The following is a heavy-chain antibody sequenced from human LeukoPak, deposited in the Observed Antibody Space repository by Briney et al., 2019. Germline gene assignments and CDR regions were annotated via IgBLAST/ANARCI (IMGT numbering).Heavy chain of an antibody. CDR3: AKGLGYCSGGSCYSPLYYYMDV. CDR1: GFTFSSYA. D-gene: IGHD2-15*01. V-gene: IGHV3-23*01. CDR2: ISGSGGST. J-gene: IGHJ6*03. Sequence: GGSLRLSCAASGFTFSSYAMSWVRQAPGKGLEWVSAISGSGGSTYYADSVKGRFTTSRDNSKNTLYLQMNSLRAEDTAVYYCAKGLGYCSGGSCYSPLYYYMDVWGKGTTVTVSS.